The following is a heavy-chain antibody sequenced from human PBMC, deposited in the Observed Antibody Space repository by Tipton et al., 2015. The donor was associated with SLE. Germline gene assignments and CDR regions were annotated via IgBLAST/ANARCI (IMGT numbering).Heavy chain of an antibody. Sequence: SLRLSCGAFGFTFSCFWMAWVRQAPGKGLEWVAIINPDGNDNYHMDSVKGRFTISRDNAKNTLYLQMSSLRIEDTAVYYCARDPAVPGENWFDPWGQGTLVTVSS. CDR1: GFTFSCFW. CDR2: INPDGNDN. CDR3: ARDPAVPGENWFDP. J-gene: IGHJ5*02. D-gene: IGHD3-10*01. V-gene: IGHV3-7*01.